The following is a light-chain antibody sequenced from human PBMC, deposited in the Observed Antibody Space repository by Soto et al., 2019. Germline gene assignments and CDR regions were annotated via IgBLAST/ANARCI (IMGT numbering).Light chain of an antibody. J-gene: IGLJ3*02. CDR2: EAT. CDR3: CAYAGSGTVV. Sequence: QSVLTQPASVSGSPEQSITICCTGTSNDVGRYNLVSWYQQHPGKAPKVMIYEATKRPSGVSNRFSGSKSGNTASLTISGLQAEDEADYYCCAYAGSGTVVFGGGTQLTVL. CDR1: SNDVGRYNL. V-gene: IGLV2-23*01.